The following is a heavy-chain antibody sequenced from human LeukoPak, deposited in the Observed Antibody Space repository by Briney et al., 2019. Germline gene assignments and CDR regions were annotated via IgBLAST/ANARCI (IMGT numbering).Heavy chain of an antibody. CDR3: ARGGVAYYDF. Sequence: SETLSLTCTVSGYSISSGYFWGWMRQPPGKGLEWIGSIYHSGSTYYNPSLKSRVTISVDTSKNQFSLKLSSVTAADTAVYYCARGGVAYYDFWGQGTLVTVSS. CDR1: GYSISSGYF. V-gene: IGHV4-38-2*02. J-gene: IGHJ4*02. D-gene: IGHD3-3*01. CDR2: IYHSGST.